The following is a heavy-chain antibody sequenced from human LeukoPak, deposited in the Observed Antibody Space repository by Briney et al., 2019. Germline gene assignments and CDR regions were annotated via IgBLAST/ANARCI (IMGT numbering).Heavy chain of an antibody. D-gene: IGHD7-27*01. Sequence: PGGSLRLSCAASGFTFSSYSMNWVRQAPGKGLEWVSSISSSSSYIYYADSVKGRFTISRDNAKNSLYLQMNSPRAEDTAVYYCARDINWDFDYWGQGTLVTVSS. J-gene: IGHJ4*02. CDR3: ARDINWDFDY. CDR2: ISSSSSYI. V-gene: IGHV3-21*01. CDR1: GFTFSSYS.